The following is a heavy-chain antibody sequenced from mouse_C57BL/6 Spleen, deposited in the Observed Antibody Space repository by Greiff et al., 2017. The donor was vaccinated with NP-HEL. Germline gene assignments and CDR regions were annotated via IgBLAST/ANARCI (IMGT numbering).Heavy chain of an antibody. CDR3: ARRGDFLFAY. CDR1: GYTFTDYY. Sequence: EVQLQQSGPELVKPGASVKISCKASGYTFTDYYMNWVKQSHGKSLEWIGDINPNNGGTSYNQKFKGKATLTVDKSSSTAYMELRSLTSEDSAVYYCARRGDFLFAYWGQGTLVTVSA. CDR2: INPNNGGT. J-gene: IGHJ3*01. D-gene: IGHD3-3*01. V-gene: IGHV1-26*01.